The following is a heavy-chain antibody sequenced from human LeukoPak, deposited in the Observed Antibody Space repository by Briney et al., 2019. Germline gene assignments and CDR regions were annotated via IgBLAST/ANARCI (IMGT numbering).Heavy chain of an antibody. V-gene: IGHV3-23*01. Sequence: PGGSLRLSCAASGFTFRSFAMSWVRQAPGKGVEWASAISGDAYSTYYADSVQGRFSISRDNSKNTLYLHMSSLRADDTAVYYCAKDRRSSGWHYFDYWGQGTLVTVSS. CDR2: ISGDAYST. J-gene: IGHJ4*02. D-gene: IGHD6-19*01. CDR1: GFTFRSFA. CDR3: AKDRRSSGWHYFDY.